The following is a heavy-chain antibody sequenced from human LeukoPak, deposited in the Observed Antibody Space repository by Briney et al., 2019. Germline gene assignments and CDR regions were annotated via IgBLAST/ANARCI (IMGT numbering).Heavy chain of an antibody. CDR1: GFTFNDHY. V-gene: IGHV3-72*01. J-gene: IGHJ6*03. Sequence: GGSLRLSCATSGFTFNDHYLGWVRQAPGKGLEWVGRTKNRANRYTTEYAASVKGRFTISRDDSRNSLRLQMNSLRAEDTAVYYCARDPRGSVGYYYYYYMDVWGKGTTVTVSS. D-gene: IGHD4-23*01. CDR3: ARDPRGSVGYYYYYYMDV. CDR2: TKNRANRYTT.